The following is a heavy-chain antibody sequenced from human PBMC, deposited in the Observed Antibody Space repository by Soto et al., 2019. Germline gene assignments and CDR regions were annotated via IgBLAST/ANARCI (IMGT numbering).Heavy chain of an antibody. CDR1: GGSISSYY. D-gene: IGHD3-16*01. Sequence: SETLSLTCTVSGGSISSYYWSWIRQPPGKGLEWIGYIYYSGSTNYNPSLKSRVTISVDTSKNQFSLKLSSVTAADTAVYYCARDLWGGSGPKDYYGMDVWGQGTTVTVSS. J-gene: IGHJ6*02. V-gene: IGHV4-59*01. CDR3: ARDLWGGSGPKDYYGMDV. CDR2: IYYSGST.